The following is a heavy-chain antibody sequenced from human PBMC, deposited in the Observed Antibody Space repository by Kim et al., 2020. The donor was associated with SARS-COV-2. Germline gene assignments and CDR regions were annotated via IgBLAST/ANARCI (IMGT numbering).Heavy chain of an antibody. Sequence: KGQGRVTMTADESTSTAYMELSSLRSEDTAVYYCARGRSQWLSYYGMDVWGQGTTVTVSS. V-gene: IGHV1-69*01. J-gene: IGHJ6*02. CDR3: ARGRSQWLSYYGMDV. D-gene: IGHD6-19*01.